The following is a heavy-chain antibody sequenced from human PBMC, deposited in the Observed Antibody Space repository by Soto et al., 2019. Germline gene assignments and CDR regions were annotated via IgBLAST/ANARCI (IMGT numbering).Heavy chain of an antibody. D-gene: IGHD2-15*01. Sequence: QITLKESGPTLVKPTQTLTLTCTFSGFSLSTSGVGVAWIRQPPGEALEWLALMYWDADKRYRPSLESRLTITKDPSKNAVVLTMTNMDSVDTATYYCAYLPCSGGSCYWFSFAGMDVWGQGTTVTVSS. CDR3: AYLPCSGGSCYWFSFAGMDV. CDR2: MYWDADK. V-gene: IGHV2-5*02. J-gene: IGHJ6*02. CDR1: GFSLSTSGVG.